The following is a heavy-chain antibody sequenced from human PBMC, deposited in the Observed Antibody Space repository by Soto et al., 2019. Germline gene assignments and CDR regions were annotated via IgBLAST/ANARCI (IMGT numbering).Heavy chain of an antibody. CDR3: ARDLFRGATYPNPAY. J-gene: IGHJ4*02. CDR2: IWYDGSNK. V-gene: IGHV3-33*01. Sequence: QVQLVESGGGVVQPGRSLRLSCAASGFTFSSYGMHWVRQAPGKGLDWVAVIWYDGSNKYYADSVKGRFTISRDNSKNTLYLQMNSLRAEDTAVYYCARDLFRGATYPNPAYWGQGTLVTVSS. D-gene: IGHD3-10*01. CDR1: GFTFSSYG.